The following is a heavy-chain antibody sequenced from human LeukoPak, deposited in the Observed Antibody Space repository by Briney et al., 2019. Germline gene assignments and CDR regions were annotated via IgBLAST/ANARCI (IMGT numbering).Heavy chain of an antibody. D-gene: IGHD3-10*01. J-gene: IGHJ4*02. CDR1: GFTFSNYG. CDR3: ASRYYYGSGSYYTRDY. Sequence: GGSLRLSCAASGFTFSNYGMSWVRQAPGKGLEWVAGISGSGGSTNYADSVKGRFTISRDNPKNTLYLQMNSLRAEDTAVYYCASRYYYGSGSYYTRDYWGQGTPVTVSS. V-gene: IGHV3-23*01. CDR2: ISGSGGST.